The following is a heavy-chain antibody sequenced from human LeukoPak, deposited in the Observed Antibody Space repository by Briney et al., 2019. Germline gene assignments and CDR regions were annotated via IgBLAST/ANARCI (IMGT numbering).Heavy chain of an antibody. CDR1: GLIVSSNY. D-gene: IGHD6-6*01. CDR2: VTVSGGGT. V-gene: IGHV3-23*01. Sequence: GGSLRLSCAASGLIVSSNYMSWVRQAPGKGLEWVSTVTVSGGGTYYGDSVKGRFTISRDNSKNTLYLQMNSLRAEDTAVYYCAKRAARPAYYFDFWGQGTLVTISS. J-gene: IGHJ4*02. CDR3: AKRAARPAYYFDF.